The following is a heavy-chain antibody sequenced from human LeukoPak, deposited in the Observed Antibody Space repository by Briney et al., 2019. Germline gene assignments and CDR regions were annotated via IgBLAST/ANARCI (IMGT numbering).Heavy chain of an antibody. CDR3: ATEEFSSGLSFYAPFS. J-gene: IGHJ4*02. CDR1: GFTFSSYA. Sequence: GGSLRLSCAASGFTFSSYALTWVRQAPGKGLEWVTFISGSGDTTYYADSVKGRLSISRDNSKNTLYLQMNSLRAEDTAVYYCATEEFSSGLSFYAPFSRGQGTLVTVS. CDR2: ISGSGDTT. D-gene: IGHD2-2*01. V-gene: IGHV3-23*01.